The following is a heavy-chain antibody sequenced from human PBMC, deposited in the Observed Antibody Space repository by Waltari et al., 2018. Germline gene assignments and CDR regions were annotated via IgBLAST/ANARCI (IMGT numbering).Heavy chain of an antibody. J-gene: IGHJ4*02. CDR2: INRDGSDI. CDR1: GSTFSSYW. D-gene: IGHD3-16*02. V-gene: IGHV3-74*01. CDR3: ARDHSF. Sequence: EVQVVESGGGLVQPGGSLRLSCAASGSTFSSYWMHWVRQAPGKGLVWFSRINRDGSDINYADSVKVRFTISRDSAKNTFYLQMNSLSAEDTAVYYCARDHSFWGQGTLVTVSS.